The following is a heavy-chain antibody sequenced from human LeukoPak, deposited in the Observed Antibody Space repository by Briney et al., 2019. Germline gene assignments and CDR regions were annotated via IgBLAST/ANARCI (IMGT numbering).Heavy chain of an antibody. CDR2: IWYDGSNK. J-gene: IGHJ4*02. CDR1: GFTFSSYG. V-gene: IGHV3-33*01. CDR3: ARDGIAAAIDY. Sequence: GGSLRLSCAASGFTFSSYGMHWVRQAPGKGLEWVAVIWYDGSNKYYADSVKGRFTISRDNSKNTLYLQMNSLRAEDTAVYYCARDGIAAAIDYWGQGTLVTVSS. D-gene: IGHD6-13*01.